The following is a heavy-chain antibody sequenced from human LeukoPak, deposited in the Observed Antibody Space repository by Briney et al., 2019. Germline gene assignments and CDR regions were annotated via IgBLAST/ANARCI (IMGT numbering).Heavy chain of an antibody. CDR2: IYYSGST. CDR1: GFTFSSYSMN. CDR3: ASPSIAVAGTGWFDP. J-gene: IGHJ5*02. D-gene: IGHD6-19*01. Sequence: GSLRLSCAASGFTFSSYSMNWVRQPPGKGLEWIGSIYYSGSTYYNPSLKSRVTISVDTSKSQFSLKLSSVTAADTAVYYCASPSIAVAGTGWFDPWGQGTLVTVSS. V-gene: IGHV4-39*01.